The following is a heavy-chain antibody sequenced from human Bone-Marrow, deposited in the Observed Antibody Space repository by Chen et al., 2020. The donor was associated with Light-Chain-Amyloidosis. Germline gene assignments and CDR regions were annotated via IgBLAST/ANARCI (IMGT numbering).Heavy chain of an antibody. CDR2: IRYDGSNK. CDR3: ARPTSVWLQLTTGGDF. Sequence: QVQLVESGGGVVQPGGSLRLSCAASGFTFSSYGMHWVRQAPGKGLEWVAFIRYDGSNKYYADSVKGRFTISRDNSKNTLYLQMNSLRAEDTAIYYCARPTSVWLQLTTGGDFWGQGTLVTVSS. J-gene: IGHJ4*02. CDR1: GFTFSSYG. D-gene: IGHD6-19*01. V-gene: IGHV3-30*02.